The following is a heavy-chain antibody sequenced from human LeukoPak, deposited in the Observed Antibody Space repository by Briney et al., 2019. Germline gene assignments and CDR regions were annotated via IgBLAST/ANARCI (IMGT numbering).Heavy chain of an antibody. CDR3: ATYGSGSGTFFDS. Sequence: GGSLRLSCVASGYMFNTYYMTWIRQSPERGLEWLSYISHSGSTIYYADSVKGRFTISRDNAKNSLYLQMDSPRAEDTALYYCATYGSGSGTFFDSWGQGTLVTVSS. J-gene: IGHJ4*01. CDR2: ISHSGSTI. D-gene: IGHD3-10*01. V-gene: IGHV3-11*04. CDR1: GYMFNTYY.